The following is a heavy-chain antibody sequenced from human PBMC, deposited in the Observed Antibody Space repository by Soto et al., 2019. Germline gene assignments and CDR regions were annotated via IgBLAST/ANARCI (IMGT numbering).Heavy chain of an antibody. CDR3: ARDSARGILDYYHGMDV. CDR2: IYYSGST. Sequence: PSETLSLTCTVSGGSISSGGYYWSWIRQHPGKGLEWIGYIYYSGSTYYNPSLKSRITISVDTSKNQFSLKLSSVTAADTAVYYCARDSARGILDYYHGMDVWGQGTTVTVSS. J-gene: IGHJ6*02. CDR1: GGSISSGGYY. V-gene: IGHV4-31*03. D-gene: IGHD3-16*02.